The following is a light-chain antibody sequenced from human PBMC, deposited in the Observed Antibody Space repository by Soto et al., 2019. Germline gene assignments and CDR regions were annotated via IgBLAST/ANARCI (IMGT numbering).Light chain of an antibody. CDR2: GAF. V-gene: IGKV3-20*01. J-gene: IGKJ5*01. CDR3: HQYGISPPVT. Sequence: EIVLTQSPGTLSLSPGERATLSCRASQSVSSSYLAWYQQKPGQAPRLLIYGAFNRATGIPDRFSGSGSGTDFTLTFSRLEPEDFAMYYCHQYGISPPVTFGQGTRLEIK. CDR1: QSVSSSY.